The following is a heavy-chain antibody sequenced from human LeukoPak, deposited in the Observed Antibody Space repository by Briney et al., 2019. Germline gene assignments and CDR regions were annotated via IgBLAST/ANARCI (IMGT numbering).Heavy chain of an antibody. V-gene: IGHV4-4*07. CDR3: ARGGARDGNYYLDY. Sequence: SETLSLTCTVSGGSMNTYYWSWIRRPAGKGLEWIGRMYASGRTNYNPSLKSRVTMSVDTSKNQFYLKLSSMTAADTAVYYWARGGARDGNYYLDYWGQGTLV. CDR1: GGSMNTYY. J-gene: IGHJ4*01. D-gene: IGHD4-23*01. CDR2: MYASGRT.